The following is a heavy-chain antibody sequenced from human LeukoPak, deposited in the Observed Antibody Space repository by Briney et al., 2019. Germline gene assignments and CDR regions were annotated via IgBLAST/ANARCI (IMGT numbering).Heavy chain of an antibody. D-gene: IGHD6-6*01. Sequence: GGSLRLSCAASGFTFRSYAMTWVRQAPGKGLEWVSSISDSGTSTYYADSVKGRFTISRDNSKNTLYLQMNSLRAEDTAVYYCAKSGPRGSSSSDYYYYYMDVWGKGTTVTVSS. CDR1: GFTFRSYA. CDR3: AKSGPRGSSSSDYYYYYMDV. CDR2: ISDSGTST. V-gene: IGHV3-23*01. J-gene: IGHJ6*03.